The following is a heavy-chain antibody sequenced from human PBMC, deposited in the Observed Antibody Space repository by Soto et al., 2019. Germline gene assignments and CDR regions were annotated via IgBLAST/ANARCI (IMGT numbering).Heavy chain of an antibody. D-gene: IGHD2-15*01. J-gene: IGHJ6*01. CDR1: GFSFSSYA. V-gene: IGHV3-23*01. Sequence: GGSLRLSCAASGFSFSSYAMSWVRQAPGKGLEWVSAISGSGGSTYYADSVKGRFTSSRDNSKKTLYLQMNSLRAEDTPVYYWAKSRAAKGGYYYGTDVWGQGTTVTVSS. CDR2: ISGSGGST. CDR3: AKSRAAKGGYYYGTDV.